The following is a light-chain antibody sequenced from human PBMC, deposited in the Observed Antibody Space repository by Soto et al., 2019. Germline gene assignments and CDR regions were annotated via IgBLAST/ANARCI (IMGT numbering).Light chain of an antibody. CDR2: DAS. V-gene: IGKV1-5*01. CDR1: QSISGW. J-gene: IGKJ2*01. CDR3: QQYSSYYT. Sequence: DIQMTQSPSSLSASVGDRVTITCRASQSISGWLAWYQQKPGKAPKLLIYDASSLESGVPSRFSGSGSGTGFTLTISSLQPDDFATYYCQQYSSYYTFGQGTKVDIK.